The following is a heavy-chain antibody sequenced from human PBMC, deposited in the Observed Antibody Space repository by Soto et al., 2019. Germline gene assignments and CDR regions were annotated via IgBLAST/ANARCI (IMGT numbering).Heavy chain of an antibody. Sequence: PGGSLRLSCAASGFTFSTYAMAWVRQAPGKGLEWVSGVSASGLNTDYADPVKGRFYISRDNSKNTVSLHMNSLRAEDTALYYCAKIPPGYSYGYFYFAYWGQGTLVTVSS. D-gene: IGHD5-18*01. V-gene: IGHV3-23*01. CDR3: AKIPPGYSYGYFYFAY. CDR2: VSASGLNT. CDR1: GFTFSTYA. J-gene: IGHJ4*02.